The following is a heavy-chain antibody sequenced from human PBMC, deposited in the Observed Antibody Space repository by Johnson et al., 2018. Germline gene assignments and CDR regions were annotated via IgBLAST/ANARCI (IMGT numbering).Heavy chain of an antibody. D-gene: IGHD4-11*01. CDR2: IIPILGIA. CDR1: GGTFSSYT. J-gene: IGHJ4*02. Sequence: QVQLVQSGAEVKKPGSSVKVSCKASGGTFSSYTISWVRQAPGQGLEWMGRIIPILGIANYAQKFQGRVTITADKSTSTAYMELSSLRAEDTAVYYCAKDTHEYSEPWDYWGQGTLVTVSS. CDR3: AKDTHEYSEPWDY. V-gene: IGHV1-69*04.